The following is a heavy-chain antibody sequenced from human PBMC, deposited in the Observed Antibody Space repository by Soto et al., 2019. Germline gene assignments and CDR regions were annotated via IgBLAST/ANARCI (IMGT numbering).Heavy chain of an antibody. CDR3: AREGRYSGSDYFDY. Sequence: GWSLRLACGSSVFTFSSYSMNWVRQAPGKGLEWISYISSSSSTIFYADSVKGRFTISRDNDKNSLYLQMNNLRDEDTAVYFCAREGRYSGSDYFDYWGQGTLVTVSS. V-gene: IGHV3-48*02. CDR2: ISSSSSTI. J-gene: IGHJ4*02. D-gene: IGHD5-12*01. CDR1: VFTFSSYS.